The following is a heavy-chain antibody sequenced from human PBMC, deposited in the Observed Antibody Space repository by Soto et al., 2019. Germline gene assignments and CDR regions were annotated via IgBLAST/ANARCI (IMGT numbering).Heavy chain of an antibody. J-gene: IGHJ4*02. CDR3: AHARTTYYYGSGSYGPIFDY. D-gene: IGHD3-10*01. V-gene: IGHV2-5*02. Sequence: SGPTLVNPTQTLTLTCTFSGFSLSTSGVGVGWIRQPPGKALEWLALIYWDDDKRYSPSLKSRLTITKDTSKNQVVLTMTNMDPVDTATYYCAHARTTYYYGSGSYGPIFDYWGQGTLVTVSS. CDR1: GFSLSTSGVG. CDR2: IYWDDDK.